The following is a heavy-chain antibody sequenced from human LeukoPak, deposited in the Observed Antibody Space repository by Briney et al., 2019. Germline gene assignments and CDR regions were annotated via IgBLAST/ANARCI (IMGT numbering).Heavy chain of an antibody. D-gene: IGHD6-13*01. CDR1: GYTFTSYD. CDR2: MNPNSGNT. CDR3: ARKGRVAAAGTGKFDP. J-gene: IGHJ5*02. V-gene: IGHV1-8*03. Sequence: ASVKVSCKASGYTFTSYDINWVRQATGQGLEWMGWMNPNSGNTGYAQKFQGRVTITRNTSISTAYMELSRLRSDDTAVYYCARKGRVAAAGTGKFDPWGQGTLVTVSS.